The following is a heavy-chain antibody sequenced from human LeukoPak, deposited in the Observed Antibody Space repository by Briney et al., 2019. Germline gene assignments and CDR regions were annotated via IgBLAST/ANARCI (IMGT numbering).Heavy chain of an antibody. V-gene: IGHV3-21*01. Sequence: GGSLRLSCAASGFTFSSYSMNWIRQAPGKGLEWVSSISSSTSYIYYADSVKGRFTISKDNAKNSLYLQMNSLRAEDTAVYYCAREGAAAGTGDYWGQGTLVTVSS. CDR3: AREGAAAGTGDY. D-gene: IGHD6-13*01. CDR1: GFTFSSYS. CDR2: ISSSTSYI. J-gene: IGHJ4*02.